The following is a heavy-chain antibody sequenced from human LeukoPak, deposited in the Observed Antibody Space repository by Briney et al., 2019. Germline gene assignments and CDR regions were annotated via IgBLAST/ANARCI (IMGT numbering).Heavy chain of an antibody. Sequence: PGGSPRLSCAASGFTFSSYWMSWVRQAPGKGLEWVANIKQDGSEKYYVDSVKGRFTISRDNAKNSLYLQMSSLRAEDTAVYYCAKDRVYGGDSYFDYWGQGTLVTVSS. V-gene: IGHV3-7*05. CDR3: AKDRVYGGDSYFDY. CDR1: GFTFSSYW. J-gene: IGHJ4*02. CDR2: IKQDGSEK. D-gene: IGHD4-23*01.